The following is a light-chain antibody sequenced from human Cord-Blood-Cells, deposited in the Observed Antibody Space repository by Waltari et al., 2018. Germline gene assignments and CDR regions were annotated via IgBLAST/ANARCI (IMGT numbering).Light chain of an antibody. CDR2: WAS. CDR3: QQYYSTPT. CDR1: QSVLYSSNNKTY. V-gene: IGKV4-1*01. J-gene: IGKJ1*01. Sequence: DIVMTQSPDSLAVSLGERATINCKSSQSVLYSSNNKTYLAWYQQKPGQPPKLLIYWASTRESGVPDRFSGSGSGTDFTLTSSSLQAEDVAVYYCQQYYSTPTFGQGTKVEIK.